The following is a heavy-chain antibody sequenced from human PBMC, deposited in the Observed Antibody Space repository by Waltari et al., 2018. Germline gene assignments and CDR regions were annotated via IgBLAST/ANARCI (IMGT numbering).Heavy chain of an antibody. CDR2: INPSGGST. CDR3: ALDTGALWMDV. V-gene: IGHV1-46*01. D-gene: IGHD2-21*01. Sequence: QVQLVQSGAEVKTPGASVKISCKTSDYTFTRSYIHWVRQAPGQGLEWMGIINPSGGSTIYAQKFQGRVTMTRDTSTSTVYMELSSLRSEDTAVYYCALDTGALWMDVWGQGTTVTVSS. J-gene: IGHJ6*02. CDR1: DYTFTRSY.